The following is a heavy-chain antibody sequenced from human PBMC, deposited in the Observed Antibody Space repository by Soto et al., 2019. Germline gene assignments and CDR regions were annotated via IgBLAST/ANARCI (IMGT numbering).Heavy chain of an antibody. CDR3: VKETSSSGWYIFDY. CDR2: INWNGGNI. D-gene: IGHD6-19*01. Sequence: EVHLVESGGGLVQPGRSLRLSCAASGFTFDDYAMHWVRQGPGKGLEWVSGINWNGGNIAYAGSVKGRFTISRDNAKNSLYLHMNSLRAEDTALYYCVKETSSSGWYIFDYWGRGTPVTVSS. J-gene: IGHJ4*02. V-gene: IGHV3-9*01. CDR1: GFTFDDYA.